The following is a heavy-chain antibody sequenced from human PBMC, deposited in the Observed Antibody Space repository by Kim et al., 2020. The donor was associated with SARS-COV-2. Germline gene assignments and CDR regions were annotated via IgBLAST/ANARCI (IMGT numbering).Heavy chain of an antibody. CDR2: ISSSSSYI. V-gene: IGHV3-21*01. Sequence: GGSLRLSCAASGFTFSSYSMNWVRQAPGKGLEWVSSISSSSSYIYYADSVKGRFTISRDNAKNSLYLQMNSLRAEDTAVYYCARAGFSWVSGYSYEYGGMDVWGQGTTVTVSS. J-gene: IGHJ6*02. CDR3: ARAGFSWVSGYSYEYGGMDV. D-gene: IGHD5-18*01. CDR1: GFTFSSYS.